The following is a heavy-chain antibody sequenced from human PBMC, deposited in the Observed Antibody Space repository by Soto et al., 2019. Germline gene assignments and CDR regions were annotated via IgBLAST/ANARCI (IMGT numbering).Heavy chain of an antibody. D-gene: IGHD2-15*01. CDR1: GFTFDDYA. Sequence: SLRLSCAASGFTFDDYAMHWVRQAPGKGLEWVSGISWNSGSIGYADSVKARFTISRDNAKKSLFLQMNSLRAEDTALYYCAKDKSGSGSYYYYYAMEVWGQGTTVTAP. V-gene: IGHV3-9*01. CDR3: AKDKSGSGSYYYYYAMEV. J-gene: IGHJ6*02. CDR2: ISWNSGSI.